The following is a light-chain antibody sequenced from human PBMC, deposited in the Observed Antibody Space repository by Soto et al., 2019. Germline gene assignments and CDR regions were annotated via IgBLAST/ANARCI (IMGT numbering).Light chain of an antibody. Sequence: DIQMTQSPSSVSASVGDRVTITCRASQDISTWLAWYQQKPGEAPKLLISAASSLQSGVPSRFSGSDSATGFHLTISSLQPEDFATYFCQQANSFPPTFGQG. CDR2: AAS. V-gene: IGKV1-12*01. J-gene: IGKJ5*01. CDR3: QQANSFPPT. CDR1: QDISTW.